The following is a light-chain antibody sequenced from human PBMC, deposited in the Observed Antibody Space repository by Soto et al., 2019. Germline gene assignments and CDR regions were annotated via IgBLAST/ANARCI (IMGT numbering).Light chain of an antibody. CDR3: QQYYGSPRT. CDR2: GVF. CDR1: QSVRSNY. J-gene: IGKJ2*01. V-gene: IGKV3-20*01. Sequence: ETVLTQSPGTVSLYPGERATLSCTTSQSVRSNYLAWYQQKPGQAPRLVVYGVFNRATGIPDRFSGSGSGTDFTLTISGLEPEDSAVYYCQQYYGSPRTFGQGNKLEI.